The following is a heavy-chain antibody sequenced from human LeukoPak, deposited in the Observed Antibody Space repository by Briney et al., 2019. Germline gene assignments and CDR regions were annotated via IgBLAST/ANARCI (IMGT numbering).Heavy chain of an antibody. V-gene: IGHV4-59*08. CDR3: ARQSRDYYYYYMDV. J-gene: IGHJ6*03. CDR2: IYYSGST. Sequence: SETLSLTCTVSGGSISSYYWSWIRQPPGKGLEWIGYIYYSGSTNSNPSLKSRVTISVDTSKNQFSLKLSSVTAADTAVYYCARQSRDYYYYYMDVWGKGTTVTISS. CDR1: GGSISSYY.